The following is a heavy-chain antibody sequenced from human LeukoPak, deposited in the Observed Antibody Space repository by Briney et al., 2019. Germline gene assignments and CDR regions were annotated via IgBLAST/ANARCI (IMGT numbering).Heavy chain of an antibody. CDR1: GDTVSSNSAA. CDR2: TYYRSKWYH. J-gene: IGHJ4*02. V-gene: IGHV6-1*01. CDR3: ARGVAGTGLGGAFYY. Sequence: SQTLSLTCALSGDTVSSNSAAWSWIRQSPSRGLEWLGRTYYRSKWYHDYAVSVRSRVSVNPDTSKNQFSLQLNSVTPEDTAVYYCARGVAGTGLGGAFYYWGQGTLATVSS. D-gene: IGHD1-1*01.